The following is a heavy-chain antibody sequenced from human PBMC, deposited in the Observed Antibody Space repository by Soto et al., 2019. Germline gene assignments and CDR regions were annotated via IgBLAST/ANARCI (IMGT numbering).Heavy chain of an antibody. Sequence: SETLSLTCTVSGGSISSYYWSWIRQPPGKGLEWIGYIYYSGSTNYNPSLKSRVTISVDTSKNQFSLKLSSVTAADTAVYYCARGPWEYYGMDVWGQGTTVTVSS. CDR2: IYYSGST. CDR3: ARGPWEYYGMDV. V-gene: IGHV4-59*01. J-gene: IGHJ6*02. CDR1: GGSISSYY. D-gene: IGHD1-26*01.